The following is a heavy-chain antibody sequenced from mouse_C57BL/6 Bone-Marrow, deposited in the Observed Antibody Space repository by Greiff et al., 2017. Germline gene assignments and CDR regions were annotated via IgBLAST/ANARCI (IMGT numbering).Heavy chain of an antibody. CDR3: TAYSNYVYFDY. V-gene: IGHV14-4*01. D-gene: IGHD2-5*01. CDR2: IDPENGDT. Sequence: EVQLQESGAELVRPGASVKLSCTASGFNIKDDYMHWVKQRPEQGLEWIGWIDPENGDTEYASKFQGKATITADTSSNTAYLQLSSLTSEDTAVYYCTAYSNYVYFDYWGQGTTLTVSS. CDR1: GFNIKDDY. J-gene: IGHJ2*01.